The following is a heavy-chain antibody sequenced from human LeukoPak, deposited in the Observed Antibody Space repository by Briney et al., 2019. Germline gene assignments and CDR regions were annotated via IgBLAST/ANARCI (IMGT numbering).Heavy chain of an antibody. Sequence: GESLKISCKGSGYSFTSYWIGWVRQMPGKGLEWMGIIYPGDSDTRYSPSFQGQVTTSADKSISTAYLQWSSLKASDTAMYYCARRRCSGGSCYSYYFDYWGQGTLVTVSS. CDR1: GYSFTSYW. CDR3: ARRRCSGGSCYSYYFDY. V-gene: IGHV5-51*01. D-gene: IGHD2-15*01. J-gene: IGHJ4*02. CDR2: IYPGDSDT.